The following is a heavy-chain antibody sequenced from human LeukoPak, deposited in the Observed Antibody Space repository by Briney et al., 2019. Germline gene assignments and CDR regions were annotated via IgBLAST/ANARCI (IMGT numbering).Heavy chain of an antibody. D-gene: IGHD6-19*01. J-gene: IGHJ4*02. CDR1: GYSISSGYY. CDR2: LYHSGNT. V-gene: IGHV4-38-2*01. Sequence: PSETLSLTCAVSGYSISSGYYWGWIRQPPGKGLEWIGSLYHSGNTYYNPSLKSRVTISVDTSKNHFSLKLTSVTAADTAVYYCGRVVDSAVVAGTGKYYFDYWGQGTLVTVSS. CDR3: GRVVDSAVVAGTGKYYFDY.